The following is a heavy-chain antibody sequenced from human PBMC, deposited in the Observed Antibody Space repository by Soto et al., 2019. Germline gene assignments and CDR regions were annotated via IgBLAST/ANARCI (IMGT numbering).Heavy chain of an antibody. CDR3: AREGYDSSGSPFH. CDR1: GGTFSSYA. Sequence: SVKVSCKASGGTFSSYAISWVRQAPGQGLEWMGGIIPIFGTANYAQKFQGRVTITADESTSTAYMELSSLRSEDTAVYYCAREGYDSSGSPFHWGQGTLVTVSS. CDR2: IIPIFGTA. J-gene: IGHJ4*02. V-gene: IGHV1-69*13. D-gene: IGHD3-22*01.